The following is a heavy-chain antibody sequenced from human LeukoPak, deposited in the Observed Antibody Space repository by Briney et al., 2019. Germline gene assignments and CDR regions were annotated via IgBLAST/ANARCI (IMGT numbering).Heavy chain of an antibody. CDR2: ISSSDNTI. V-gene: IGHV3-48*02. CDR3: ARVHRGYSYGRLDY. Sequence: GGSLRLSCVASGFAFSDYSMNWVRQAPGKGLEWVSYISSSDNTIHYADSVKGRFTISRDNAKNSLYLEMNSLRDEDTAVYYCARVHRGYSYGRLDYWGQGTLVTVSS. D-gene: IGHD5-18*01. J-gene: IGHJ4*02. CDR1: GFAFSDYS.